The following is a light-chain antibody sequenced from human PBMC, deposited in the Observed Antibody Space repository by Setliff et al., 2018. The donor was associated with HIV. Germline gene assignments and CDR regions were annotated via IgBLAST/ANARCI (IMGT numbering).Light chain of an antibody. J-gene: IGLJ1*01. CDR2: GVN. V-gene: IGLV2-14*01. CDR1: SSDVGGYNS. Sequence: QSALTQPASVSGSPGQSITISCTGTSSDVGGYNSVSWYQHYPGKAPKVMIYGVNNRPSGVSNRFSGSKSGSTASLTISGLQAEDEADYFCTSYTSSTTYVFGTGTKVTVL. CDR3: TSYTSSTTYV.